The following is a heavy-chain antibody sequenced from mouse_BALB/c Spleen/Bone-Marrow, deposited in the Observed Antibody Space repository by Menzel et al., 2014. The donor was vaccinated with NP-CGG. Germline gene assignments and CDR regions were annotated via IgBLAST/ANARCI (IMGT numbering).Heavy chain of an antibody. J-gene: IGHJ4*01. V-gene: IGHV1-47*01. D-gene: IGHD3-3*01. CDR2: FHPFNDDT. Sequence: QVQLQQSGAEVVKPGASVKMPCKALGYTFTTYPIEWMKQNHGKSLEWIGNFHPFNDDTKYNEKFKDKAKLTVEKSSSTVYLEVSRLTSDDSAIYYYARKGPRNAMDYWGQGTSVTVSS. CDR3: ARKGPRNAMDY. CDR1: GYTFTTYP.